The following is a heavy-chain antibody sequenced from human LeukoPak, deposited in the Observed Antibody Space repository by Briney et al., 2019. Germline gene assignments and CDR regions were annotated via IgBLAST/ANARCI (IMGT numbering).Heavy chain of an antibody. CDR2: INHSGST. Sequence: PSETLSLTCAVYGGSFSGYYWSWIRQPPGKGLEWIGEINHSGSTNYNPSLKSRVTISVDTSKNQFSLKLSSVTAADTAMYYCASGGYSYSFDYWGQGTLVTVSS. CDR1: GGSFSGYY. CDR3: ASGGYSYSFDY. D-gene: IGHD5-18*01. V-gene: IGHV4-34*01. J-gene: IGHJ4*02.